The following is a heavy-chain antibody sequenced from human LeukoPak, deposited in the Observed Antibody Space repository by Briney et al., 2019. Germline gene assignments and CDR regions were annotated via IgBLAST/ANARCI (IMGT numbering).Heavy chain of an antibody. CDR2: IYPGDSDT. J-gene: IGHJ4*02. D-gene: IGHD3-10*01. CDR3: ARQPITTADYFDY. CDR1: GSSFTTYW. Sequence: GASLKISCKGSGSSFTTYWIGWVRPLPGKGLEWMGIIYPGDSDTRYSPSFQGQVTISADKSITTAYLQWSSLKASDTAMYYCARQPITTADYFDYWGQGTLVTVSS. V-gene: IGHV5-51*01.